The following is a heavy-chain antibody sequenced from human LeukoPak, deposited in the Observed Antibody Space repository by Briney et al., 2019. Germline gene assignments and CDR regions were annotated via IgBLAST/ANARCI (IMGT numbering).Heavy chain of an antibody. Sequence: GGSLRLSCAASGFTFSSYWMHWVRQAPGKGLGWVSRINSDGSTTNYADSVKGRFTISRDNAKNTLYLQMNSLRAEDTAVYYCARDGRCTSNSCYGWAWFDPWGQGTLVTVSS. V-gene: IGHV3-74*01. D-gene: IGHD2-2*01. CDR1: GFTFSSYW. CDR2: INSDGSTT. J-gene: IGHJ5*02. CDR3: ARDGRCTSNSCYGWAWFDP.